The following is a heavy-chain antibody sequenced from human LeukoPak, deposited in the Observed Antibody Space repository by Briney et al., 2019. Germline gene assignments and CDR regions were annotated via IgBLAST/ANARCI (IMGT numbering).Heavy chain of an antibody. J-gene: IGHJ3*02. CDR1: GGSFSGYY. D-gene: IGHD2-2*01. V-gene: IGHV4-59*01. Sequence: SETLSLTCAVYGGSFSGYYWSWLRQPPGKGLEWIGYIYYSGSTNYNPSLKSRVTISVDTSKNQFSLKLSSVTAADTAVYYCARDRPRYCSSTSCYSAFDIWGQGTMVTVSS. CDR3: ARDRPRYCSSTSCYSAFDI. CDR2: IYYSGST.